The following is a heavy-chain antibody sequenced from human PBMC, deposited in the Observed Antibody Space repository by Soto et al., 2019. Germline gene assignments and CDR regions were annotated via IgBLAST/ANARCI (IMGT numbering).Heavy chain of an antibody. V-gene: IGHV3-23*01. CDR2: ISGSGGST. CDR1: GFTFSSYA. D-gene: IGHD5-12*01. Sequence: EVQLLESGGGLVQPGGSLRLSCAASGFTFSSYAMSWVRRAPGKGLEWVSAISGSGGSTYYADSVKGRFTISRDNTKNTLYLQMNSLSAEDTAVYSCANVPGGGGYDLGSYWYYDLWGRGTLVTVSS. CDR3: ANVPGGGGYDLGSYWYYDL. J-gene: IGHJ2*01.